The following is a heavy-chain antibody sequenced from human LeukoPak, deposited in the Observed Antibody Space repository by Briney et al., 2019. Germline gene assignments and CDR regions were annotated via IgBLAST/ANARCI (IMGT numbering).Heavy chain of an antibody. CDR1: GFTFDDYA. CDR2: ISWNSGSI. V-gene: IGHV3-9*01. Sequence: PGGSLRLSCAASGFTFDDYAMHWVRQAPGKGLEWVSGISWNSGSIGYADSVKGRFTISRDNAKNSLYLQKNSLRAEDTALYYCAKDVGSDAFDIWGQGTMVTVSS. CDR3: AKDVGSDAFDI. J-gene: IGHJ3*02.